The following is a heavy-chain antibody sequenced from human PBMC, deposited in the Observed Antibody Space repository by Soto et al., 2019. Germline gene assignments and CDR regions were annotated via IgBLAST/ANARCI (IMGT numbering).Heavy chain of an antibody. CDR2: IYYSGST. CDR3: ARVGGTYYYDSSGYYYFDY. D-gene: IGHD3-22*01. J-gene: IGHJ4*02. Sequence: SETLSLTCPVSGGTISSGDYYWSWIRQPPGKGLEWIGYIYYSGSTYYNPSLKSRVTISVDTSKNQFSLKLSSVTAADTAVYYCARVGGTYYYDSSGYYYFDYWGQGTLVTVSS. V-gene: IGHV4-30-4*01. CDR1: GGTISSGDYY.